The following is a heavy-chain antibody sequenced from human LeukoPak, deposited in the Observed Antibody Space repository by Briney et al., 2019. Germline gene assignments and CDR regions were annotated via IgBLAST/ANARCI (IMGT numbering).Heavy chain of an antibody. J-gene: IGHJ3*02. D-gene: IGHD1-26*01. CDR3: ATESYSGSYLYAFDI. Sequence: GASVKVSCKASGYTFTSYYMHWVRQAPGQGLEWVGIINPSGDPTTYAQKFQGRVTMTSDMSTSTVYMELKSLRSEDTAVYYCATESYSGSYLYAFDIWGQGTMVTVSS. CDR1: GYTFTSYY. V-gene: IGHV1-46*01. CDR2: INPSGDPT.